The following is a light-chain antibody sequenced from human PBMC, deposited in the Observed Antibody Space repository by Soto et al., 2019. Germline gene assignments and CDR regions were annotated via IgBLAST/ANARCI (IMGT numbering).Light chain of an antibody. CDR3: LQLYNFSWT. CDR2: AAS. CDR1: QAISNY. V-gene: IGKV1-27*01. J-gene: IGKJ1*01. Sequence: DIQMTQSPSSLSASVGDRVTITCRASQAISNYLVWYQQKPGKVPKLLIYAASTLQSGVPSRFSGSGSGTDFTLTISRLQPEDFATYYCLQLYNFSWTFGQGTKV.